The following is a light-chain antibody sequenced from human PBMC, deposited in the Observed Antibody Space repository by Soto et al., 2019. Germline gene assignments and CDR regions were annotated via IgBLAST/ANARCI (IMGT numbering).Light chain of an antibody. CDR3: QQYNNWPPCT. V-gene: IGKV3-15*01. J-gene: IGKJ2*02. Sequence: ETVMTQSPATLSVSPGERATLSCMASQSVSSNLAWYQQKPGQAPRLLIYDASTRATGIPARFSGSGSGTEFTLNISSLQSEDFAVYYCQQYNNWPPCTFGQGTKLEIK. CDR2: DAS. CDR1: QSVSSN.